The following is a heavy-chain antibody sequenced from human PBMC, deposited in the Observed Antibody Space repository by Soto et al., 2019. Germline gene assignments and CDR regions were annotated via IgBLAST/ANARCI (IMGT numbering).Heavy chain of an antibody. V-gene: IGHV4-59*08. CDR2: IYYSGGT. Sequence: QVQLQESGPGLVNPSETLSLTCTVSGGSISSYYWSWIRQPPGKGLEWIGYIYYSGGTNYNPALKSRVTISVDTSKNQFSLKLSSVTAADTAVYYCARRYGGNLDYWGQGTLVTVSS. J-gene: IGHJ4*02. CDR3: ARRYGGNLDY. D-gene: IGHD2-15*01. CDR1: GGSISSYY.